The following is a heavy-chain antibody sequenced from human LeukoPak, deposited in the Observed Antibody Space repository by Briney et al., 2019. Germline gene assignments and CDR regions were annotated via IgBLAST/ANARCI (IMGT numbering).Heavy chain of an antibody. CDR1: GYTFTSYD. J-gene: IGHJ4*02. D-gene: IGHD3-10*01. Sequence: ASVKVSCKASGYTFTSYDINWVRQATGQGLEWMGWMNPNSGNTGYAQKFQGRVTMTRNTSISTAYMELSGLTSDDTAVYYCARGGSGSGYLYYFDYWGQGTLVSVSS. CDR2: MNPNSGNT. CDR3: ARGGSGSGYLYYFDY. V-gene: IGHV1-8*01.